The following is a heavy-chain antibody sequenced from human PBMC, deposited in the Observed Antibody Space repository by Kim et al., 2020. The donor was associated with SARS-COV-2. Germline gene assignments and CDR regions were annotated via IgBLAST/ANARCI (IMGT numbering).Heavy chain of an antibody. CDR3: ARAPSRHPRYFDY. V-gene: IGHV4-34*01. Sequence: YNPSLKSRVTISVDTSKNQFSLKLSSVTAADTAVYYCARAPSRHPRYFDYWGQGTLVTVSS. J-gene: IGHJ4*02.